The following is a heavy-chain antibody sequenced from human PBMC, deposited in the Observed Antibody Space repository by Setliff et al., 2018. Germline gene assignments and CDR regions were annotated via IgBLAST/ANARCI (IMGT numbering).Heavy chain of an antibody. CDR2: ISHSANK. CDR1: GGSISDNSYY. V-gene: IGHV4-39*07. CDR3: ARDQYTSGWYGPPESYFDC. D-gene: IGHD6-19*01. J-gene: IGHJ4*01. Sequence: PSETLSLTCTVSGGSISDNSYYWGWIRQPPGKELEWIGGISHSANKYYNPSFRGRVTMSVDTSKNQFSLKLSSVTAADTAVYYCARDQYTSGWYGPPESYFDCWGLGILVTAPQ.